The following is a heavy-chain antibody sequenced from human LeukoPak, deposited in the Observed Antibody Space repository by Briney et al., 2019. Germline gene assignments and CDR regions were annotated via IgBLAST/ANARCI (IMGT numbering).Heavy chain of an antibody. V-gene: IGHV4-30-2*01. CDR1: GGSISSGGYS. D-gene: IGHD6-13*01. Sequence: SETLSLTCAVSGGSISSGGYSWSWIRQPPGKGLEWIGYIYHSGSTYYNPSLKSRVTISVDRSKNQFSLKLSSVTAADTAVYYCARIAAAGTGHLDYWGQGTLVTVSS. CDR3: ARIAAAGTGHLDY. CDR2: IYHSGST. J-gene: IGHJ4*02.